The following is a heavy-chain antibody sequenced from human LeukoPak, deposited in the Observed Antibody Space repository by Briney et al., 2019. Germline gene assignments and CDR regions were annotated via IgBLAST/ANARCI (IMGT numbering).Heavy chain of an antibody. Sequence: SETLSLTCTVSGGSISSYYWSWIRQPPGKGLEWIGYIYYSESTNYNPSLKSRVTISVDTSKNQFSLKLSSVTAADTAVYYCATSPAEYFQHWGQGTLVTVSS. CDR2: IYYSEST. V-gene: IGHV4-59*01. CDR3: ATSPAEYFQH. J-gene: IGHJ1*01. CDR1: GGSISSYY.